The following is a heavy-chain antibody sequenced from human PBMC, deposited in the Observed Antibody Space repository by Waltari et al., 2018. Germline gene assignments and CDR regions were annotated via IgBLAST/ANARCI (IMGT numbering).Heavy chain of an antibody. V-gene: IGHV4-38-2*01. D-gene: IGHD1-26*01. CDR1: GYSITSASW. J-gene: IGHJ4*02. CDR2: IHYTGDT. Sequence: QVQLQESGPGLVKPSETLSLTCGVSGYSITSASWCAWFQQTPGKGLEWIASIHYTGDTQYSPSLKSRVTISADKSKNEVSLRLTSVTAADTAVYYCAGHEWGLPGFWGQGTLVTVSS. CDR3: AGHEWGLPGF.